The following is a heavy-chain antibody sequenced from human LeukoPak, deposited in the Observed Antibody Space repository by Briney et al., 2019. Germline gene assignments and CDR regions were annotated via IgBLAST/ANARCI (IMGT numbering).Heavy chain of an antibody. CDR2: ISGSGDST. CDR1: GFTVSSYA. CDR3: AKKVPANWGSYFDY. D-gene: IGHD7-27*01. J-gene: IGHJ4*02. Sequence: GGSLRLSCAASGFTVSSYAMSWVRQAPGKGLGWVSAISGSGDSTYSTDSVKGLFTLSRDNSKNTLYLQMNSLRAEDTAVYYCAKKVPANWGSYFDYWGQGTLVTVSS. V-gene: IGHV3-23*01.